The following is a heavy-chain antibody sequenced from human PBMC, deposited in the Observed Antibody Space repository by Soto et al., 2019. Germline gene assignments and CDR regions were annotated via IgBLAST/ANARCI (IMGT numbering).Heavy chain of an antibody. J-gene: IGHJ3*02. CDR1: GYTFTSYG. CDR2: ISAYNGNT. Sequence: ASVKVSCKASGYTFTSYGISWVRQAPGQGLEWMGWISAYNGNTNYAQKLQGRVTMTTDTSTSTAYMELRSLRSDDTAVYYCASWRAGQLWRTLGDAFDIWGQATMVTVS. V-gene: IGHV1-18*01. CDR3: ASWRAGQLWRTLGDAFDI. D-gene: IGHD5-18*01.